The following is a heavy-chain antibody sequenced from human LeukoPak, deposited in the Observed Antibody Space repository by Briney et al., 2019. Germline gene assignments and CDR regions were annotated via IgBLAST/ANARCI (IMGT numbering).Heavy chain of an antibody. CDR1: GFTFSSYG. CDR2: IRYDGSNK. V-gene: IGHV3-30*02. Sequence: GGSLRLSCAASGFTFSSYGMHWVRQAPGKGLEWVAFIRYDGSNKYHADSVKGRFTISRDNSKNTLYLQMNSLRAEDTAVYYCAKDAPKYYYDSSGYPGDYWGQGTLVTVSS. J-gene: IGHJ4*02. D-gene: IGHD3-22*01. CDR3: AKDAPKYYYDSSGYPGDY.